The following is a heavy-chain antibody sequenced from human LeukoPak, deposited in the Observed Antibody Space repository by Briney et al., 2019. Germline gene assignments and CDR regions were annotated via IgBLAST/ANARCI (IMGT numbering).Heavy chain of an antibody. V-gene: IGHV4-59*08. D-gene: IGHD2-15*01. CDR3: ARMVIRAYCSGGSCYEHAFDI. Sequence: PSETLSLTCTVSGGSISTYYWSWIRQPPGKGLEWIGYIYYSGSTNYNPSLKSRVTISVDTSKNQFSLKLSSVTAADTAVYYCARMVIRAYCSGGSCYEHAFDIWGQGIMVTVSS. CDR1: GGSISTYY. J-gene: IGHJ3*02. CDR2: IYYSGST.